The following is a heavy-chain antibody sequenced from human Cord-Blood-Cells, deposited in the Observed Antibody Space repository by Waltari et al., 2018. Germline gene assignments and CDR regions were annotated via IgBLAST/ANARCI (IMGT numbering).Heavy chain of an antibody. V-gene: IGHV4-34*01. CDR1: GGSFSGYY. CDR3: ARSSNYYDSSGYPNWFDP. CDR2: INHSGST. D-gene: IGHD3-22*01. Sequence: QVQLQQWGAGLLKPSETLSHTCAVDGGSFSGYYSIWIRQPLGKGLEWIGEINHSGSTNYNPSLKSRVTISVDTSKNQFSLKLSSVTAADTAVYYCARSSNYYDSSGYPNWFDPWGQGTLVTVSS. J-gene: IGHJ5*02.